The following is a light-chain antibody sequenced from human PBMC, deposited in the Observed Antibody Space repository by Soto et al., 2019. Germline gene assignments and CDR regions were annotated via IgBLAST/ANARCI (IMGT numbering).Light chain of an antibody. V-gene: IGKV3-20*01. CDR1: QSINSNY. Sequence: EIVLTQSPGALSLSPGEGATLSCRASQSINSNYLGWYQQKPGQAPRLLIYGVSSRATGVPDRFSGSGSGTDFTLTISRLESEDFAVYYCQQYGSSPITFGQGTRLE. CDR2: GVS. CDR3: QQYGSSPIT. J-gene: IGKJ5*01.